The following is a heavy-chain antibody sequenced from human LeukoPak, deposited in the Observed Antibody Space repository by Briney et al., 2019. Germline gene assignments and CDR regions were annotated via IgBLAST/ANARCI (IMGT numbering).Heavy chain of an antibody. V-gene: IGHV4-4*07. D-gene: IGHD3-22*01. Sequence: SETLSLTCTVSGGSISTYYCSWIRQPAGKGLEWIGRMYTSGSANYNPSLRSRVTMSVDTSKNQFSLKLSSVTAADTAVYYCARYDSSSPSFDYWGQGTLVTVSS. CDR3: ARYDSSSPSFDY. J-gene: IGHJ4*02. CDR2: MYTSGSA. CDR1: GGSISTYY.